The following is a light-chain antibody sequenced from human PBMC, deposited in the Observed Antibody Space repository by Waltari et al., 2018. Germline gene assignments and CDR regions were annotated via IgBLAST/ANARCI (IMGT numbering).Light chain of an antibody. Sequence: QSVLTQPASVSGSPGQSITISCTGTRSDVGGYDYVSWYQQQPGKAPKLIIYDVKNRPSGFYNRFSGSKSRDTAPLTISGLQAEDEADYYCSSYAVTTTLLFGGGTKLTVL. CDR3: SSYAVTTTLL. J-gene: IGLJ2*01. CDR2: DVK. CDR1: RSDVGGYDY. V-gene: IGLV2-14*03.